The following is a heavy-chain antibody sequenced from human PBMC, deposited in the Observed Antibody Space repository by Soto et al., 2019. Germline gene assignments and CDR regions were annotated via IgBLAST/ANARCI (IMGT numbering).Heavy chain of an antibody. CDR3: ARVPYALYQLREVGYSNYEVYGMDV. D-gene: IGHD4-4*01. Sequence: GASVKVSCKASGGTFSSYTISWVRQAPGPGLEWMGGIIPIFGTADHAQKFQGRVTITTDASTSTAYMELSSLRSEDTAVYYCARVPYALYQLREVGYSNYEVYGMDVWGQGTTVTVSS. CDR2: IIPIFGTA. CDR1: GGTFSSYT. J-gene: IGHJ6*02. V-gene: IGHV1-69*05.